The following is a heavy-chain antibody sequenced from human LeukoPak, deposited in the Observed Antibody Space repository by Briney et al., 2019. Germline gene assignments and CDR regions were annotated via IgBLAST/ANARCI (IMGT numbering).Heavy chain of an antibody. Sequence: GGSLRLSCAASRFTFSTHWMHWVRQAPGKGLVWVSCINSDGSRTTYADSVKGRFTISRDNAKNTLYLQMNTLRVEDTAVYYCARGSWSAADTNIDYWGQGTLVTVSS. V-gene: IGHV3-74*01. J-gene: IGHJ4*02. CDR2: INSDGSRT. D-gene: IGHD6-13*01. CDR3: ARGSWSAADTNIDY. CDR1: RFTFSTHW.